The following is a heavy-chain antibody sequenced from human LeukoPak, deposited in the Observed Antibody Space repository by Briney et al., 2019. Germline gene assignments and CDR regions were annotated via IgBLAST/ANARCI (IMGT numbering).Heavy chain of an antibody. CDR1: GYSFTSYW. CDR3: ARQPAHIVATYHTYYGMDV. J-gene: IGHJ6*02. D-gene: IGHD5-12*01. CDR2: IYPGDSDT. Sequence: PGESLKISCKGSGYSFTSYWIGWVRQMPGKGLEWMGIIYPGDSDTRYSPSFQGQVTISADKSISTAYLQWSSLKASDTAMYYCARQPAHIVATYHTYYGMDVWGQGTTVTVSS. V-gene: IGHV5-51*01.